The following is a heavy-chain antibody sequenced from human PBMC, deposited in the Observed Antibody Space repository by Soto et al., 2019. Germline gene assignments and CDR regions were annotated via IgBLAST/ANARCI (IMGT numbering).Heavy chain of an antibody. CDR1: GFTVSSNY. V-gene: IGHV3-53*02. Sequence: EVQLVETGGGLIQPGGSLRLSCAASGFTVSSNYMSWVRQAPGKGLEWVSVIYSGGSTYYADSVNGRFTISRDNSKNTLYLQMSSLRAEDTAVYYCARAKSYCSGGSCYPGPRYGMDVWGQGTTVTVSS. J-gene: IGHJ6*02. CDR2: IYSGGST. D-gene: IGHD2-15*01. CDR3: ARAKSYCSGGSCYPGPRYGMDV.